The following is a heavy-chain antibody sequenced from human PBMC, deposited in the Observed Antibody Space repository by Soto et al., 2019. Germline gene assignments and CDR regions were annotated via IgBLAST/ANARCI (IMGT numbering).Heavy chain of an antibody. V-gene: IGHV4-59*01. J-gene: IGHJ5*02. D-gene: IGHD1-26*01. CDR3: ARDIRVGATSRWFDP. CDR2: IYYSGST. Sequence: TLSLTCTVSGGSISSYYWSWIRQPPGKGLEWIGYIYYSGSTNYNPSLQSRVTISVDTSKNQFSLKLSSVTAADTAVYYCARDIRVGATSRWFDPWGQGTLVTVSS. CDR1: GGSISSYY.